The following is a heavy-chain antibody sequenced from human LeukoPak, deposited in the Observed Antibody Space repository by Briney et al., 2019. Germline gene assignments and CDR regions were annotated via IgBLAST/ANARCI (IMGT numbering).Heavy chain of an antibody. V-gene: IGHV1-69*05. CDR3: ARVSGYLENWFDP. CDR2: IIPIFGTA. CDR1: GGTFSSYA. D-gene: IGHD3-3*01. J-gene: IGHJ5*02. Sequence: ASVKVSCKASGGTFSSYAISWVRQAPGQGLEGMGGIIPIFGTANYAQKFQGRVTITTDESTSTAYMELSSLRSEDTAVYYCARVSGYLENWFDPWGQGTLVTVSS.